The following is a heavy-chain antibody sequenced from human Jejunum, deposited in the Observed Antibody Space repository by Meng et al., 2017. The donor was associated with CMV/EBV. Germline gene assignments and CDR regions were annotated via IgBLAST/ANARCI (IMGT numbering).Heavy chain of an antibody. J-gene: IGHJ4*02. V-gene: IGHV3-53*01. D-gene: IGHD1/OR15-1a*01. CDR1: GFTVGTHY. Sequence: SASGFTVGTHYMNWVRQAAGKGLEWVSIIFSDGTTYYADSVKGRFTISRDTSKNTVYLQMNSLRPEDTAVYHCARDSHSNIRASDWGPGTLVTVSS. CDR2: IFSDGTT. CDR3: ARDSHSNIRASD.